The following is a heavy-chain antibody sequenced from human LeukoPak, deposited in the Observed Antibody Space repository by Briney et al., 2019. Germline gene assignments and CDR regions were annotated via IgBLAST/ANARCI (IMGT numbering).Heavy chain of an antibody. J-gene: IGHJ5*02. CDR3: ARVYLDCSGGTCSNWFDP. Sequence: SGTLSLTCAVSDGSLSSSNWWSWVRQPPGKGLEWIGEVYHSGSTNYNPSLKSRVTISVDKSKNQFSLKLSSVTAADTAMYYCARVYLDCSGGTCSNWFDPWGQGTLVTVSS. CDR1: DGSLSSSNW. V-gene: IGHV4-4*02. CDR2: VYHSGST. D-gene: IGHD2-15*01.